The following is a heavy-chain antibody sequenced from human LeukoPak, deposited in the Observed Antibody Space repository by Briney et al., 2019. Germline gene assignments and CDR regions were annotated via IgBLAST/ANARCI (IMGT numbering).Heavy chain of an antibody. J-gene: IGHJ6*02. Sequence: GGSLRLSCAASGFTFSSYGMHWVRQAPGKGLEWVAFIRYDGSNKYYADSVKGRFTISRDNSKNTLYLQMNSLRAEDTAVYHCAKGAGSSWNIYYYYGMDVWGQGTTVTVSS. D-gene: IGHD6-13*01. CDR1: GFTFSSYG. V-gene: IGHV3-30*02. CDR2: IRYDGSNK. CDR3: AKGAGSSWNIYYYYGMDV.